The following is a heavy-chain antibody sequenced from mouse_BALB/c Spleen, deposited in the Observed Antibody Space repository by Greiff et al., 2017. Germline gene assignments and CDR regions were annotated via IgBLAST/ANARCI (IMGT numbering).Heavy chain of an antibody. CDR1: GYSITSDYA. J-gene: IGHJ2*01. V-gene: IGHV3-2*02. CDR2: ISYSGST. D-gene: IGHD2-10*02. Sequence: EVKLEESGPGLVKPSQSLSLTCTVTGYSITSDYAWNWIRQFPGNKLEWMGYISYSGSTSYNPSLKSRISITRDTSKNQFFLQLNSVTTEDTATYYCARSEYGNPLDYWGQGTTLTVSS. CDR3: ARSEYGNPLDY.